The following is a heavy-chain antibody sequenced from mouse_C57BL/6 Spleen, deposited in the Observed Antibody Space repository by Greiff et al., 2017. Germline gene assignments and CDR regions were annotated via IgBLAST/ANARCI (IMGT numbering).Heavy chain of an antibody. Sequence: QVQLQQSGAELVKPGASVKISCKASGYAFSSYWMNWVKQRPGQGLELIGQIYPGDGDTNYNGKFKGKATLTADKSSSTAYMQLRSMSSEDAAVYFCARQVYDDDGGFAYWGQGTLVTVSA. CDR1: GYAFSSYW. CDR2: IYPGDGDT. J-gene: IGHJ3*01. D-gene: IGHD2-4*01. V-gene: IGHV1-80*01. CDR3: ARQVYDDDGGFAY.